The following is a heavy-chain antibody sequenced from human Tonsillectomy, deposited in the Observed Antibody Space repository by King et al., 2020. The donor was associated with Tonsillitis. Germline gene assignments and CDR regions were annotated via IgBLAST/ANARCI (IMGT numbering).Heavy chain of an antibody. CDR1: GFTFSGYA. V-gene: IGHV3-23*04. Sequence: VQLVESGGGLVQPGGSLRLSCAASGFTFSGYAMSWVRQAPGKGLEWVSAISGSGGSTYYADSVKGRFTISRDNSKNTLYLQMNSLRAEDTAVYYCAKDDDYYYDSSGYSDYWGHGTLVTVSS. J-gene: IGHJ4*01. CDR2: ISGSGGST. CDR3: AKDDDYYYDSSGYSDY. D-gene: IGHD3-22*01.